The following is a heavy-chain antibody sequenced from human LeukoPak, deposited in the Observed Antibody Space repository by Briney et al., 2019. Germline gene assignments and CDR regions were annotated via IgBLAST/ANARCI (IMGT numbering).Heavy chain of an antibody. CDR3: ARVERYSGNAGYFDY. J-gene: IGHJ4*02. V-gene: IGHV4-59*01. CDR1: GGSISSYY. Sequence: PSETLSLTCTVSGGSISSYYWSWIRQPPGKGLEWIGYIYYSGSTNYNPSLKSRVTISVDTSKNQFSLKLSSVTAADTAVYYCARVERYSGNAGYFDYWGQGTLVTVSS. CDR2: IYYSGST. D-gene: IGHD1-26*01.